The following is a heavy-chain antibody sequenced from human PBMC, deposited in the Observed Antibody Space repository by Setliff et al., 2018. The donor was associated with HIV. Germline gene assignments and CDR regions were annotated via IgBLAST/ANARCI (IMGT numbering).Heavy chain of an antibody. CDR3: AYSGRQLRGPYFDF. V-gene: IGHV2-5*01. CDR1: GLSLSTSGVG. D-gene: IGHD1-1*01. CDR2: IYWNNNK. J-gene: IGHJ4*02. Sequence: TLVNPTQTLTLTCTFSGLSLSTSGVGVGWIRQPPGKALEWLAFIYWNNNKHYSTSLKSRLTVTKDTSKNRVVFTMTNMDPVDTATYYCAYSGRQLRGPYFDFWGQGTPVTVS.